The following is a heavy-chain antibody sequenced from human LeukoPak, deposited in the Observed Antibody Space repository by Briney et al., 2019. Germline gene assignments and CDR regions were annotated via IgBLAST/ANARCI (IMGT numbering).Heavy chain of an antibody. CDR2: IYYSGST. D-gene: IGHD4-17*01. J-gene: IGHJ4*02. Sequence: SQTLSLTCTVSGGSISSGGYYWSWIRQRPGKGLEWIGYIYYSGSTYYNPSLKSRVTMSVDTSKNQFSLKLSSVTAADTAVYYCARGAFDGDLDYWGQGTLVTVSS. CDR3: ARGAFDGDLDY. V-gene: IGHV4-31*03. CDR1: GGSISSGGYY.